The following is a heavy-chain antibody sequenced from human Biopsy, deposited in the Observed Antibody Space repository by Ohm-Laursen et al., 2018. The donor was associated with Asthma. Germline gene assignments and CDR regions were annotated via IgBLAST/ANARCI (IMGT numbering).Heavy chain of an antibody. J-gene: IGHJ6*02. Sequence: GSSVKVSCKASGYTFISYAIHWVRQAPGQRLEWMGWINAGNGNTKYSQKFQGRVTMTRDTSINTVYMELSSLRSDDTAVYYCARGSKIGRPRLVFNWVRTDYYYSLDVWGQGTMVTVSS. CDR3: ARGSKIGRPRLVFNWVRTDYYYSLDV. CDR1: GYTFISYA. CDR2: INAGNGNT. V-gene: IGHV1-3*01. D-gene: IGHD7-27*01.